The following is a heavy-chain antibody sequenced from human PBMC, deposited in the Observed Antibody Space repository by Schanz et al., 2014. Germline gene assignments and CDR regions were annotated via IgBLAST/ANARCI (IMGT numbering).Heavy chain of an antibody. CDR3: ARGRGYIIGQ. V-gene: IGHV3-66*01. Sequence: EVQLVESGGGLVEPGGSLRLSCEASGFTFSTSAMSWVRQAPGKGLEWVSVINSAGTTYYADSVKGRFTFSRDSSKNTVYLQMDSLRADDTSVYYCARGRGYIIGQWGQGILVTVSS. CDR2: INSAGTT. CDR1: GFTFSTSA. D-gene: IGHD3-10*01. J-gene: IGHJ4*02.